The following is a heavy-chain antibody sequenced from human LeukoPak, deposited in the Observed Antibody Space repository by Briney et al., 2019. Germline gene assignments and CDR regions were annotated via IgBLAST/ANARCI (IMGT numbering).Heavy chain of an antibody. CDR1: GGSISSSTYY. J-gene: IGHJ5*02. D-gene: IGHD6-6*01. Sequence: PSETLSLTCTVSGGSISSSTYYWGWIRQPPGKGLEWIGTISYSGSTYYKPSLKSRVTISVDTSKNQFSLKLSSVTAADTAVYYCARVGWYSSSSRSWFDPWGQGTLVTVSS. V-gene: IGHV4-39*01. CDR3: ARVGWYSSSSRSWFDP. CDR2: ISYSGST.